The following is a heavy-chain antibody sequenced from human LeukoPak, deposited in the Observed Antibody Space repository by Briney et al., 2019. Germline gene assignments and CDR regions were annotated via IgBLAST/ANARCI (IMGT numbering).Heavy chain of an antibody. CDR2: ISSRSSTI. J-gene: IGHJ4*02. CDR1: GFTFSSYG. Sequence: GGSLRLSCAASGFTFSSYGMNWVRQAPGKGLEWISYISSRSSTIYYADSVKGRFTISRDNAKNSLYLQMNGLRDEDTAVYYCARGCSGGSCFGDFDYWGQGTLGTVSS. CDR3: ARGCSGGSCFGDFDY. D-gene: IGHD2-15*01. V-gene: IGHV3-48*02.